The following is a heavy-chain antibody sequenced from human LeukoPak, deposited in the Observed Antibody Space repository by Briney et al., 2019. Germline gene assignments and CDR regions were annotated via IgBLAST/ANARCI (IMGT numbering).Heavy chain of an antibody. J-gene: IGHJ4*02. CDR3: ARVPYCSSTSCYHY. CDR1: GGSFSGYY. Sequence: PSETLSLTCAVYGGSFSGYYWSWIRQPPGKGLEWIGEINHSGSTNYNPSLKSRVTISVDTSKNQFSLKLSSVTAADTAVYYCARVPYCSSTSCYHYWGQGTLATVSS. D-gene: IGHD2-2*01. CDR2: INHSGST. V-gene: IGHV4-34*01.